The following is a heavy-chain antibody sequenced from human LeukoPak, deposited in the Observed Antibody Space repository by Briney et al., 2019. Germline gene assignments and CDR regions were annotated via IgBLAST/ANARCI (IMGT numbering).Heavy chain of an antibody. D-gene: IGHD1-26*01. J-gene: IGHJ2*01. V-gene: IGHV3-23*01. Sequence: GGSLRLSCAASGVTLSSYAMSWARQAPGKGLESVSGISSSGSGGNTYYADSVKGRFTISRDSSKNTLFLHMNTLRAEDTAIYYCAKDRTVGASYRYFDLWGRGTLVTVSS. CDR3: AKDRTVGASYRYFDL. CDR1: GVTLSSYA. CDR2: ISSSGSGGNT.